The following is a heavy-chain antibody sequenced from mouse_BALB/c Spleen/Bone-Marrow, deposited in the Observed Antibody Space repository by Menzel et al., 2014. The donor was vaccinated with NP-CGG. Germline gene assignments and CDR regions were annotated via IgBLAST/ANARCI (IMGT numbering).Heavy chain of an antibody. D-gene: IGHD1-1*01. V-gene: IGHV2-9-2*01. Sequence: VKVVESGPGLVAPSQSLSITCTVSGFSLTSYDMNWVRQPPGKGLEWLGVIWTGGGTDYNSAFMSRLSISKDNSKSQVLLKMNSLQTDDTAIYYCVRGKNLYGTPLAYWGQGTLVTVSA. CDR3: VRGKNLYGTPLAY. J-gene: IGHJ3*01. CDR2: IWTGGGT. CDR1: GFSLTSYD.